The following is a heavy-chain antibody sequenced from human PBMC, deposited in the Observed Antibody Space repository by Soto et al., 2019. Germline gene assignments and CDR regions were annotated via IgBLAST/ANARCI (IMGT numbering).Heavy chain of an antibody. J-gene: IGHJ4*02. V-gene: IGHV4-31*03. CDR2: IFYSDSF. CDR3: AVSPDTPPISAVVRPYFFDF. D-gene: IGHD3-3*01. CDR1: GGSISSGGSY. Sequence: QVQLQESGPGLVKSSQTLSLTCTVSGGSISSGGSYWSWLRQRPGKGLAWIGYIFYSDSFYYTPSLKGRVLMIPDTSKNHFTLNLISVTDADTAVYYCAVSPDTPPISAVVRPYFFDFWGQGTLVTVSS.